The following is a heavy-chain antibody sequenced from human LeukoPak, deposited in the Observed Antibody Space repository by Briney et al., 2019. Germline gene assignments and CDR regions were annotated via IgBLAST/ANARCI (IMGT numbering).Heavy chain of an antibody. D-gene: IGHD3-22*01. CDR1: GGSISSYY. CDR3: ARRAENYYDSSGYYSELYYFDY. V-gene: IGHV4-4*07. J-gene: IGHJ4*02. Sequence: PSETLSLTCTVSGGSISSYYWSWIRQPAGKGLEWIGRIYTSGSTNYNPSLKSRVTMSVDTSKNQFSLKLSSVTAADTAVYYCARRAENYYDSSGYYSELYYFDYWGQGTLVTVSS. CDR2: IYTSGST.